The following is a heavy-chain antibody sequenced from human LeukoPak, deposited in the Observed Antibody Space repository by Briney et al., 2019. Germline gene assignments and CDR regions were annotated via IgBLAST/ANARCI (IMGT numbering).Heavy chain of an antibody. J-gene: IGHJ4*02. CDR2: INHSGST. D-gene: IGHD3-10*01. CDR3: ARGPYYYGSGSPIDY. CDR1: GGSFSGYY. V-gene: IGHV4-34*01. Sequence: SETLSLTCAVYGGSFSGYYWSWIRQPPGKGLEWIGEINHSGSTNYNPSLKSRVTISLDTSKNQFSLKLSSVTAADTAAYYCARGPYYYGSGSPIDYWGQGTLVTVSS.